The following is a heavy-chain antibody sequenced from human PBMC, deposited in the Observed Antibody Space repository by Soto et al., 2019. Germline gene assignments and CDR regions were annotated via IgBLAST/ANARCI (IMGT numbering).Heavy chain of an antibody. CDR3: ATSTRPGIAVAGTHFDY. CDR1: GGTFSSYA. Sequence: QVQLVQSGDEVKKPGSSVKVSCKASGGTFSSYAISWVRQAPGQGLEWMGGIIPIFGTANYAQKFQGRVTITADESTSTAYMELSSLRSEDTAVYYCATSTRPGIAVAGTHFDYWGQGTLVTVSS. CDR2: IIPIFGTA. V-gene: IGHV1-69*01. D-gene: IGHD6-19*01. J-gene: IGHJ4*02.